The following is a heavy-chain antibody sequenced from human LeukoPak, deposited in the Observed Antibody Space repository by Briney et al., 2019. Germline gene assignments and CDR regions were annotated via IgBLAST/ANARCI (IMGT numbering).Heavy chain of an antibody. CDR2: IYADGSGT. D-gene: IGHD6-19*01. J-gene: IGHJ6*03. CDR1: GFTFSSYW. V-gene: IGHV3-74*01. Sequence: PGGSLRLSCAASGFTFSSYWMHWVRQAPGKGLVWVSRIYADGSGTTYADSVKGRITIPRDNAKNTLYLQMNSLRAEDTAVYFCAREGAVAAHYYMDVWGKGTTVTVSS. CDR3: AREGAVAAHYYMDV.